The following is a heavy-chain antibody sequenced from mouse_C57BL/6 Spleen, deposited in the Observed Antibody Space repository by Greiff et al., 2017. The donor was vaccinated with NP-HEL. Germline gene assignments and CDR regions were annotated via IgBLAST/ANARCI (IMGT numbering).Heavy chain of an antibody. V-gene: IGHV1-53*01. CDR2: INPSNGGT. CDR1: GYTFTSYW. D-gene: IGHD4-1*01. J-gene: IGHJ2*01. Sequence: QVHVKQPGTELVKPGASVKLSCKASGYTFTSYWMHWVKQRPGQGLEWIGNINPSNGGTNYNEKFKSKATLTVDKSSSTAYMQLSSLTSEDSAVYYCARSRESGTVDYWGQGTTLTVSS. CDR3: ARSRESGTVDY.